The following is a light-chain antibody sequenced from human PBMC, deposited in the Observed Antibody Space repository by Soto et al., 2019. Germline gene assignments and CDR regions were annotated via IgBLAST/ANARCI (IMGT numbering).Light chain of an antibody. CDR2: DAS. CDR1: QSVSSGH. Sequence: DIVLTQSPGTLSLSLVERASLSCRASQSVSSGHLAWYQQKPGQAPRLLIYDASNRATGIPARFSGSGSGTDFTLTISSLEPEDFAVYYCQQRSNWPTTFGQGTRREI. CDR3: QQRSNWPTT. V-gene: IGKV3-11*01. J-gene: IGKJ5*01.